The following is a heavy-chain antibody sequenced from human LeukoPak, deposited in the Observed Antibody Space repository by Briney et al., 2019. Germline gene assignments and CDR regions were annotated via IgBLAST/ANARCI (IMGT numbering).Heavy chain of an antibody. D-gene: IGHD5-18*01. CDR3: ARTPPLQQLIDD. V-gene: IGHV1-8*01. CDR1: GYTCTSYD. Sequence: ASVKVSCKASGYTCTSYDINWVRQATGQGLEWMGWMNPNSGNTGYAQKFQGRVTMTSNTSINTAYMELSSLKSEDTAVYYCARTPPLQQLIDDWGQGTLVTVSS. J-gene: IGHJ4*02. CDR2: MNPNSGNT.